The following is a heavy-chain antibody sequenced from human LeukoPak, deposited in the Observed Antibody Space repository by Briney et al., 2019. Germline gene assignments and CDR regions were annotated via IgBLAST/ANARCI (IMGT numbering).Heavy chain of an antibody. CDR1: GYTFNGYY. CDR3: ARGGGGYSYGSDY. CDR2: INANSGAT. V-gene: IGHV1-2*02. Sequence: GASVKASCKASGYTFNGYYMHWVRQAPGQGLEWMGWINANSGATNYAQRFQGRVTMTRDTSISTAYMDLSRLRSDDTAVYYCARGGGGYSYGSDYWGQGTLVTVSS. J-gene: IGHJ4*02. D-gene: IGHD5-18*01.